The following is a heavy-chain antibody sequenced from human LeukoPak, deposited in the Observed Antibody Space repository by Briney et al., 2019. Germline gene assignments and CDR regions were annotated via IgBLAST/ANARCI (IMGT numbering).Heavy chain of an antibody. V-gene: IGHV4-59*12. CDR2: IHYSGST. J-gene: IGHJ4*02. CDR1: GGSISSYY. Sequence: SETLSLTCTVSGGSISSYYWSRIRQPPGKGLEWIGYIHYSGSTNYNPSLKSRVTISVDTSKNQFSLKLSSVTAADTAVYYCARGLRWYPTRGFDYWGQGTLVTVSS. CDR3: ARGLRWYPTRGFDY. D-gene: IGHD4-23*01.